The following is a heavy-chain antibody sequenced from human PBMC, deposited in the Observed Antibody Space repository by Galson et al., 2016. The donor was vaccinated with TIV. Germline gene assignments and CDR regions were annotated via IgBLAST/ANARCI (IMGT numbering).Heavy chain of an antibody. J-gene: IGHJ4*02. V-gene: IGHV1-69*06. Sequence: SVKVSCKASGGTFSNFAISWVRQAPGQGLEWMGSINPIFGTVNYAQKFQGRVTITADTSTSTIYMELSSLRSEDTAVYYCARGRGYYFGSGSSYFDYWGQGSLVTVPS. CDR1: GGTFSNFA. CDR2: INPIFGTV. D-gene: IGHD3-10*01. CDR3: ARGRGYYFGSGSSYFDY.